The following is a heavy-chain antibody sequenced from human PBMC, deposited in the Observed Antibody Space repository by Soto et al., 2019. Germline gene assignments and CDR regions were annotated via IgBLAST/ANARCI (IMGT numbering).Heavy chain of an antibody. CDR2: IGGSGDMT. Sequence: GGSLRLSCAASGFTFNIYGMSWVRQTPGKGLEWVSSIGGSGDMTYYADSVKGRFTISRDNSNNTLYLQMNSLRAGDTAVYYCAKRCGSGSYWPFDYWGQGMLVTVSS. J-gene: IGHJ4*02. V-gene: IGHV3-23*01. D-gene: IGHD3-10*01. CDR1: GFTFNIYG. CDR3: AKRCGSGSYWPFDY.